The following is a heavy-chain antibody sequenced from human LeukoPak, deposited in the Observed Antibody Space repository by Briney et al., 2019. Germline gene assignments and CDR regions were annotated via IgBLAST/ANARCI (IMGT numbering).Heavy chain of an antibody. CDR1: GFTFSTFA. CDR3: ATYRQVLLPFES. CDR2: IFPSGGEI. V-gene: IGHV3-23*01. J-gene: IGHJ4*02. Sequence: GGSLRLSCAASGFTFSTFAMIWVRQPPGKGLEWASSIFPSGGEIHYADSVRGRFTISSDNSKSTLSLQMNSLRAEDTAIYYCATYRQVLLPFESWGQGTLVTVSS. D-gene: IGHD2-8*02.